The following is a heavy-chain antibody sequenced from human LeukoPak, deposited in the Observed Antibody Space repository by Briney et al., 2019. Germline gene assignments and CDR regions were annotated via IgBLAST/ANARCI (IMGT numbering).Heavy chain of an antibody. CDR2: IYTSGST. D-gene: IGHD6-13*01. J-gene: IGHJ4*02. CDR3: ARAQSSSWYIDC. Sequence: SETLSLICTVSGGSISSYYWSWIRQPAGKGLEWIGRIYTSGSTNYNPSLKSRVTMSVDTSKNQFSLKLTSVTAADTAVYYCARAQSSSWYIDCWGQGTLVTVSS. V-gene: IGHV4-4*07. CDR1: GGSISSYY.